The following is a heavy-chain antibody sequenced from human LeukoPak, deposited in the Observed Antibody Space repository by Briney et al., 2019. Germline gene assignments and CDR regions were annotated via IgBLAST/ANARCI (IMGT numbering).Heavy chain of an antibody. CDR3: ARGPPFYDILTGYYTPFDY. CDR1: GGSFSGYY. Sequence: SETLSLTCAVYGGSFSGYYWSWIRQPPGKGLEWIGEINHSGSTNYNPSLKSRVTISVDTSKDQFSLKLSSVTAADTAVYYCARGPPFYDILTGYYTPFDYWGQGTLVTVSS. V-gene: IGHV4-34*01. J-gene: IGHJ4*02. CDR2: INHSGST. D-gene: IGHD3-9*01.